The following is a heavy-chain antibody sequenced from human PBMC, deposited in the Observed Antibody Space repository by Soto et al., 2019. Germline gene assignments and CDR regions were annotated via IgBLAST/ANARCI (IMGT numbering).Heavy chain of an antibody. CDR1: GFNFSSYV. Sequence: QVQLVESGGGVVQPGRSLRLSCAASGFNFSSYVMHWVRQAPGKGLEWVAVIWYDGGNKYYADSVKGSFTISRDNSKNTLYLQMNSMRAEDTAVYYCARDGQWLPRDGLRSSYYFAYWGQGTLVTVSS. J-gene: IGHJ4*02. D-gene: IGHD6-19*01. CDR2: IWYDGGNK. V-gene: IGHV3-33*01. CDR3: ARDGQWLPRDGLRSSYYFAY.